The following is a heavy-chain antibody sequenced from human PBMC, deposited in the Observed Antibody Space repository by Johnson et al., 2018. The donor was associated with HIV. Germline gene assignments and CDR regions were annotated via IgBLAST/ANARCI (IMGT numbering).Heavy chain of an antibody. D-gene: IGHD3-22*01. Sequence: QVQLVESGGGLVQPGGSLRLSCAASGFSFSSYGIHWVRQAPGKGLEWVTFIQFDGSSKYSLESVKGRFIISRDISKKTVYLQMNTLRTEDTAVYYCAKETRDTRSAVDIWGQGTMVTVSA. CDR2: IQFDGSSK. V-gene: IGHV3-30*02. J-gene: IGHJ3*02. CDR1: GFSFSSYG. CDR3: AKETRDTRSAVDI.